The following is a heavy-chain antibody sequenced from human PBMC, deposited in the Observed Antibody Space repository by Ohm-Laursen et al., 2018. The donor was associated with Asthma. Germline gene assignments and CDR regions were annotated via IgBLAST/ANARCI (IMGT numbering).Heavy chain of an antibody. V-gene: IGHV3-74*01. CDR2: LFPDGRRT. D-gene: IGHD3-10*01. J-gene: IGHJ4*02. Sequence: SLRLSCAASGLTFNSYWMTWVRQGPGEGLHWISHLFPDGRRTNYAAAVRGRFTISRDDAQNTLYLQMNSLTVADTAVYYCARGNLEGLLWGQGTLVTVSS. CDR1: GLTFNSYW. CDR3: ARGNLEGLL.